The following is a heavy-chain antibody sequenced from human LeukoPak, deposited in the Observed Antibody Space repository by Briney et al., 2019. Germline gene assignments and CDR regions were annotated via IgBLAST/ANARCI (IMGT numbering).Heavy chain of an antibody. V-gene: IGHV4-39*01. CDR1: GGSISSSSYY. CDR2: IYYSGST. CDR3: ATPDSGSYAFDI. D-gene: IGHD1-26*01. Sequence: ASETLSLTCTVSGGSISSSSYYWGWIRQPPGKGLEWIGSIYYSGSTYYNPSLKSRVTISVDTSKNQFSLKLSSVTAADTAVYYCATPDSGSYAFDIWGQGTMVTVSS. J-gene: IGHJ3*02.